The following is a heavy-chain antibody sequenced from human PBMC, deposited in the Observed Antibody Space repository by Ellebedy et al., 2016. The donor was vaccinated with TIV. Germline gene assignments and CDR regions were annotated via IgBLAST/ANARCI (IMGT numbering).Heavy chain of an antibody. CDR2: ISSAGST. V-gene: IGHV3-66*01. D-gene: IGHD3-10*02. Sequence: GESLKISCAASGFTVSTNYMNWVRQAPGKGLEWVSIISSAGSTYYADSVKGRFTISKDNSKNTLNLQMTSLRAEDTAEYYCARASFYDVDLSGWYFDIWGRGTLVTVSS. CDR3: ARASFYDVDLSGWYFDI. J-gene: IGHJ2*01. CDR1: GFTVSTNY.